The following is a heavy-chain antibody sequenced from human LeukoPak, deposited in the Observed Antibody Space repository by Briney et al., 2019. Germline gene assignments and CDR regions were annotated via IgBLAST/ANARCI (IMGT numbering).Heavy chain of an antibody. CDR2: IYYSGST. D-gene: IGHD5-12*01. CDR3: ARDFGSRLRGYFDY. J-gene: IGHJ4*02. CDR1: GGSISSSSYY. V-gene: IGHV4-61*01. Sequence: SETLSLTCTVSGGSISSSSYYWSWIRQPPGKGLEWIGYIYYSGSTNYNPSLKSRVTISVDTSKNQFSLKLSSVTAADTAVYYCARDFGSRLRGYFDYWGQGTLVTVSS.